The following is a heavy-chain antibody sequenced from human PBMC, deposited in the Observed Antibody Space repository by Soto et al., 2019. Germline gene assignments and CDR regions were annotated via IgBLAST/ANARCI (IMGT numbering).Heavy chain of an antibody. V-gene: IGHV3-30-3*01. CDR1: GFTFSSYA. CDR2: ISYDGSNK. Sequence: PGGSLRLSCAASGFTFSSYAMHWVRQAPGKGLEWVAVISYDGSNKYYADSVKGQFTISRDNSKNTLYLQMNSLRAEDTAVYYCAKGRSYYYYYGVDVWGQGTTVTVSS. J-gene: IGHJ6*02. CDR3: AKGRSYYYYYGVDV.